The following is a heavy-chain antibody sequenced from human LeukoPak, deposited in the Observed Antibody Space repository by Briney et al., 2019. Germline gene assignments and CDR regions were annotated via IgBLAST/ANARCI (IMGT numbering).Heavy chain of an antibody. CDR3: ARDFTVTDAFDI. CDR1: GGSISSYY. D-gene: IGHD4-17*01. CDR2: IYYSGST. Sequence: SETLSLTCTVSGGSISSYYWSWIRQPPGKGLEWIGYIYYSGSTNYNPSLKSRVTISVDTSKNQFSLKLSSVTAADTAVYYCARDFTVTDAFDIWGQGTMVTVSS. J-gene: IGHJ3*02. V-gene: IGHV4-59*08.